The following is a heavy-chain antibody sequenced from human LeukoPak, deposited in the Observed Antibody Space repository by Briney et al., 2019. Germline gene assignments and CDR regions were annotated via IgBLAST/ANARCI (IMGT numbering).Heavy chain of an antibody. CDR3: ARVGSGWHALDY. J-gene: IGHJ4*02. V-gene: IGHV4-59*01. CDR1: GGSISSYY. D-gene: IGHD6-19*01. CDR2: IYYSGST. Sequence: SETLSLTCTVSGGSISSYYWSWIRQPPGKGLEWIGYIYYSGSTNYNPSLKSRVTISVDTSKNQFSLKLSSVTAADTAVYYCARVGSGWHALDYWGQGTLVTVSS.